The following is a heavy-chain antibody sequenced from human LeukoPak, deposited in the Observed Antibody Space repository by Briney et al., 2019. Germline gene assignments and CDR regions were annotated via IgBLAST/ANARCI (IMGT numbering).Heavy chain of an antibody. CDR3: AKGYSSGWYPFDY. CDR1: GFTFDDHT. CDR2: ITWDSGTT. J-gene: IGHJ4*02. V-gene: IGHV3-43*01. Sequence: GGSLRLSCAASGFTFDDHTMHWVRQAPGKSLEWVSLITWDSGTTYYKDSVKGRFTISRDNGKNSLYLQMNSLRTEDTALYYCAKGYSSGWYPFDYWGQGTLVTVSS. D-gene: IGHD6-19*01.